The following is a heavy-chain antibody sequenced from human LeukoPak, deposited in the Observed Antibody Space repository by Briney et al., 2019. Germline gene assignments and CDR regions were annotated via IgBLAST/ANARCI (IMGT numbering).Heavy chain of an antibody. CDR3: AREGGSGSFDY. CDR1: GFTFSSYG. CDR2: INWNGGST. D-gene: IGHD3-10*01. J-gene: IGHJ4*02. V-gene: IGHV3-20*04. Sequence: PGGSLRLSCAASGFTFSSYGMHWVRQAPGKGLEWVSGINWNGGSTGYADSVKGRFTISRDNAKNSLYLQMNSLRAEDTALYYCAREGGSGSFDYWGQGTLVTVSS.